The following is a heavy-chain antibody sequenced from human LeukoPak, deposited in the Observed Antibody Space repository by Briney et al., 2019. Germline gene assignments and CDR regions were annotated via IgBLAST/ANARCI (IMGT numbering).Heavy chain of an antibody. CDR1: GGSIRRSYCY. V-gene: IGHV4-39*01. J-gene: IGHJ4*02. CDR3: ARSPLPYGAGRGYFDY. Sequence: SETLSLTCTVSGGSIRRSYCYWGWIRQTPGKGLEWIGSIYDSGSTQYSPALKSRLTGSVDTSKNQFALNLTSVTATDTAVYYCARSPLPYGAGRGYFDYWGRGTLVTVSS. D-gene: IGHD3-10*01. CDR2: IYDSGST.